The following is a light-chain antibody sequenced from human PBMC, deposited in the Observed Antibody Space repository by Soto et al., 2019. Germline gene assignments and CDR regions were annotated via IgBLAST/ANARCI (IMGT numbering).Light chain of an antibody. CDR1: QSVSSN. Sequence: EILLTQSPATLSLSPGERATLSCRASQSVSSNLAWYQQKPGQAPRLLIYDTSNRATGVPARFSGSGSGTYFTLTISSLEPEDFAVYYCQQRYNWPPITFGQGTRLEIK. CDR2: DTS. V-gene: IGKV3-11*01. CDR3: QQRYNWPPIT. J-gene: IGKJ5*01.